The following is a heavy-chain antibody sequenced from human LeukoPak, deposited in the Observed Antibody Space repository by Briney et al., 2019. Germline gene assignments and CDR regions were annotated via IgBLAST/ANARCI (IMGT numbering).Heavy chain of an antibody. CDR1: GYTFTSYW. CDR3: ARRLGITYFDY. CDR2: VYPGDSHT. J-gene: IGHJ4*02. Sequence: GESLRISCKGSGYTFTSYWIGWVRQMPGKGLEWMGSVYPGDSHTRYSPSFHGQVTISADTSISTAYLQWSSLEASDTAMYYCARRLGITYFDYWGQGTLVTVSS. D-gene: IGHD7-27*01. V-gene: IGHV5-51*01.